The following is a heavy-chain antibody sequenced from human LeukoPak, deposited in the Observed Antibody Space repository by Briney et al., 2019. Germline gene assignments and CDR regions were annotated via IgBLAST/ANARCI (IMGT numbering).Heavy chain of an antibody. D-gene: IGHD3-22*01. CDR3: ARARHYYDSSGYYEVAYYFDY. CDR2: ISAYNGNT. V-gene: IGHV1-18*01. J-gene: IGHJ4*02. Sequence: GASVKVSCKASGYTFTSYGISWVRQAPGQGLEWMGWISAYNGNTNYAQKLQGRVTITTDESTSTAYMELSSLRSEDTAVYYCARARHYYDSSGYYEVAYYFDYWGQGTLVTVSS. CDR1: GYTFTSYG.